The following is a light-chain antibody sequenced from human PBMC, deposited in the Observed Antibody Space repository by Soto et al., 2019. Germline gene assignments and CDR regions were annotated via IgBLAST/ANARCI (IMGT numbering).Light chain of an antibody. CDR3: SSFTSSSTQV. CDR2: DVS. V-gene: IGLV2-14*01. CDR1: SSDVGGYNY. J-gene: IGLJ3*02. Sequence: QSALTQPRSVSGSPGQSVTISCTGTSSDVGGYNYVSWYQQHPGKAPKLMIYDVSKRPSGVSTRFSGSKSGNTASLTISGLQAEDEADYYCSSFTSSSTQVLGGGTKLTVL.